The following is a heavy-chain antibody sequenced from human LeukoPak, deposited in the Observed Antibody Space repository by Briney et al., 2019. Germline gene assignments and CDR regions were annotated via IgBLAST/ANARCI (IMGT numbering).Heavy chain of an antibody. CDR3: ARAYFYDSTGGEGMDV. J-gene: IGHJ6*02. D-gene: IGHD3-22*01. CDR2: ISSSSSYI. Sequence: GGSLRLSCAASGFNFSRYNMNWVRQAPGKGLEWVSSISSSSSYIYSADSVKGRFTISRDNAKNSLYLQVSSLRAEDTAVYYCARAYFYDSTGGEGMDVWGQGTTVTVSS. V-gene: IGHV3-21*01. CDR1: GFNFSRYN.